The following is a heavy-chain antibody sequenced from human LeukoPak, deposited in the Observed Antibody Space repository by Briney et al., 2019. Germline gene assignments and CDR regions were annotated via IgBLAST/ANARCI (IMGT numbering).Heavy chain of an antibody. V-gene: IGHV3-11*04. CDR2: ISSSGSTI. D-gene: IGHD3-3*01. J-gene: IGHJ4*02. CDR3: ARERVVSFDY. Sequence: PGGSLRLSCAASGFTFSDYYMSWMRQAPGKGLEWVSYISSSGSTIYYADSRKGRFTISRYNAKNSLYLQMNSLRAEDTAVYYCARERVVSFDYWGQGTLVTVSS. CDR1: GFTFSDYY.